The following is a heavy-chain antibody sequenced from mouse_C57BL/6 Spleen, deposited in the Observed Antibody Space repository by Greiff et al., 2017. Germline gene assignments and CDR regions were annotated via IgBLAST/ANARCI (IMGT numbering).Heavy chain of an antibody. CDR1: GYAFTNYL. CDR3: AGSPRRVYYFDY. J-gene: IGHJ2*01. CDR2: INPGSGGT. Sequence: QVQLQQSGAELVRPGTSVKVSCKASGYAFTNYLIEWVKQRPGQGLEWIGVINPGSGGTNYNEKFKGKATLTADKSSSTAYMQLSSLTSEDSAVYFCAGSPRRVYYFDYWGQGTTLTVSS. V-gene: IGHV1-54*01.